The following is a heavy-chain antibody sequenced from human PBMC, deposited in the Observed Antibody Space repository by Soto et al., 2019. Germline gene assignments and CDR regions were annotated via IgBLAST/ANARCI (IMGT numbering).Heavy chain of an antibody. CDR2: IYSSGSA. D-gene: IGHD6-19*01. CDR3: ARGFSSVSMDA. V-gene: IGHV4-61*08. Sequence: SETLSLTCTVSGDSVSSGGYYWSWIRQPPGKGLEWIGYIYSSGSANYNPSLKSRVTISRDTPKNQISLKVASVTAADTAGYYCARGFSSVSMDAWGQGTTVTVSS. J-gene: IGHJ6*02. CDR1: GDSVSSGGYY.